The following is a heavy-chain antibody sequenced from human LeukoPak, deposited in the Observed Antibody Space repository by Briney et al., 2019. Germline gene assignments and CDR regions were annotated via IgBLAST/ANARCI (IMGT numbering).Heavy chain of an antibody. Sequence: PGGSLRLSCAASGFTLSSYAMHWVRQAPGKGLEWVAVISYDGSNKYYADSVKGRFTISRDNSKNTLYLQMNSLRAEDTAVYYCAREAYYDYVWGSYRYMRGFDYWGQGTLVTVSS. CDR1: GFTLSSYA. CDR3: AREAYYDYVWGSYRYMRGFDY. V-gene: IGHV3-30*04. CDR2: ISYDGSNK. D-gene: IGHD3-16*02. J-gene: IGHJ4*02.